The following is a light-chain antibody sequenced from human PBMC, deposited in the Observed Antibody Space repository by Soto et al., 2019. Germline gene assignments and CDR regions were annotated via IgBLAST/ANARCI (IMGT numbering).Light chain of an antibody. CDR3: QHYNSYSEA. J-gene: IGKJ1*01. CDR1: QSISTW. Sequence: DIQMTQSPSTLSASVGDRVTITCRASQSISTWLAWYQHKPGEAPKLLIYKASTLKSGVPSRFSGSGSGTEFTLTISSLQPDDFATYYCQHYNSYSEAFGQGTKVDI. V-gene: IGKV1-5*03. CDR2: KAS.